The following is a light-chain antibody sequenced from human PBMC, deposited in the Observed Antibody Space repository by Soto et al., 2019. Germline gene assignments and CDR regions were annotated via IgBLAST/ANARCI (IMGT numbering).Light chain of an antibody. CDR2: GAS. V-gene: IGKV3-20*01. Sequence: EIVLTQSPGTLSLSPGERVTLSCRASQSVSSNSLAWYLQKPGQAPRLLIYGASSRATGIPDRFSGSGSGTDLTLTISRLEPEDFAVYYCQLYGSSPPKTFGQGTKLEIK. CDR1: QSVSSNS. CDR3: QLYGSSPPKT. J-gene: IGKJ2*01.